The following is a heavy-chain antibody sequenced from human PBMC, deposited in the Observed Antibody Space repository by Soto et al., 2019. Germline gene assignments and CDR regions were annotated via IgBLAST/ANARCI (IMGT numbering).Heavy chain of an antibody. D-gene: IGHD1-26*01. CDR1: GFNFRDFY. V-gene: IGHV3-11*01. Sequence: GGSLRLSGAASGFNFRDFYISWIRQAPGKALEWVSFISGTGETIYYAESVKGRFTISRDNAQNTLDLQMNSLRDADTAIYYCASQLQATRRQYYLHFWGKGTLVTVSS. CDR2: ISGTGETI. CDR3: ASQLQATRRQYYLHF. J-gene: IGHJ4*02.